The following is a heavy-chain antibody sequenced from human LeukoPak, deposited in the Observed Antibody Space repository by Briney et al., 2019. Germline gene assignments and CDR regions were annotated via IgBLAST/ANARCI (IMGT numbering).Heavy chain of an antibody. Sequence: PSETLSLTCTVSGGSISSYYWSWIRQSPGKGLEYIGYIYYSGTNYNPSLKSRVTISVDTSKNQFSLKLSSVTAADTAVYYCAKKIAAAGVRSPTDESFDYWGQGTLVTVSS. CDR2: IYYSGT. CDR3: AKKIAAAGVRSPTDESFDY. CDR1: GGSISSYY. J-gene: IGHJ4*02. D-gene: IGHD6-13*01. V-gene: IGHV4-59*01.